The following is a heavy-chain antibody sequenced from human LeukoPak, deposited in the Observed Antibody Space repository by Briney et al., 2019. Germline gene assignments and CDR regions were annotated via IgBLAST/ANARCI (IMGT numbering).Heavy chain of an antibody. Sequence: GGSLRLSCAASGFTFSSYAMSWVRQAPGKGLEWVSAISGSGGGTYYADSVKGRFTISRDNSKNTLYLQMNSLRAEDTAVYYCAKDQGVYYYDSSGYYHYDYWGQGTLVTVSS. CDR1: GFTFSSYA. CDR2: ISGSGGGT. V-gene: IGHV3-23*01. D-gene: IGHD3-22*01. CDR3: AKDQGVYYYDSSGYYHYDY. J-gene: IGHJ4*02.